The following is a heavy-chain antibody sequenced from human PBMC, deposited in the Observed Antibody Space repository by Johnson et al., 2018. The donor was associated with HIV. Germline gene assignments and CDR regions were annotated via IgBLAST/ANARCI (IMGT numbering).Heavy chain of an antibody. D-gene: IGHD3-10*01. Sequence: LLVESGGNVVRPGGSLRLSCTASGFTFDDYGMSWVRQVPGKGLEWVSGINWNGDNTGYADSLKGRFTISRDNAKNSLYLKMNSMEAEETAWYYCARFLGYYDIWGQGTMVTVSS. J-gene: IGHJ3*02. V-gene: IGHV3-20*04. CDR3: ARFLGYYDI. CDR2: INWNGDNT. CDR1: GFTFDDYG.